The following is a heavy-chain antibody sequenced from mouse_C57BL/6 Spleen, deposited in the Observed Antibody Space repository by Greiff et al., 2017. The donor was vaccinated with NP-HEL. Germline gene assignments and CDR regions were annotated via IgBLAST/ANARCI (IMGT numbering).Heavy chain of an antibody. CDR3: ARRTRIYYDYGGGAMDY. D-gene: IGHD2-4*01. CDR2: IYWDDDK. V-gene: IGHV8-12*01. CDR1: GFSLSTSGMG. J-gene: IGHJ4*01. Sequence: QVTLKVSGPGILQSSQTLSLTCSFSGFSLSTSGMGVSWIRQPSGKGLEWLSHIYWDDDKRYNPSLKSRLTISKDTARNQVFLKITSVDTADTATDYCARRTRIYYDYGGGAMDYWGQGTSVTVSS.